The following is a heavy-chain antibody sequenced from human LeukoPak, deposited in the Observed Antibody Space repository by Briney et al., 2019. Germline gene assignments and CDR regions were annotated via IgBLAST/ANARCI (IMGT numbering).Heavy chain of an antibody. J-gene: IGHJ4*02. V-gene: IGHV3-23*01. CDR1: GFTFSSYA. D-gene: IGHD2-21*02. Sequence: GGSLRLSCAASGFTFSSYAMSWVRQAPGKGLEWVSTISGGGGSTYYADSVEGRFTISRDNSKNTLYLQMNSLRAEDTAVYYCARDNYGDHYFDYWGQGTLVTVSS. CDR3: ARDNYGDHYFDY. CDR2: ISGGGGST.